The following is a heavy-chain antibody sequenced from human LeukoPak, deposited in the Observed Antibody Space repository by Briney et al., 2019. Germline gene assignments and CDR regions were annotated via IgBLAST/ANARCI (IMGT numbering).Heavy chain of an antibody. CDR1: GGSISGYY. Sequence: SETLSLTCTVSGGSISGYYWSWIRQPAGKGLEWIGHIYYSGNTNYNPSLKSRVTLSVDTSKNQFSLKLSSVTAADTAVYYCARGRITGTTWADYWGQGTLVIVSS. J-gene: IGHJ4*02. V-gene: IGHV4-59*01. D-gene: IGHD1-20*01. CDR2: IYYSGNT. CDR3: ARGRITGTTWADY.